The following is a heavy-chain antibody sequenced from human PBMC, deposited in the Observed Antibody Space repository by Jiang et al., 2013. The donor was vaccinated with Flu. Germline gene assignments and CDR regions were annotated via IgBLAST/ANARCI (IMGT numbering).Heavy chain of an antibody. CDR2: IYYSGST. CDR3: ASRVGFGDRSGFWYFDL. D-gene: IGHD3-10*01. Sequence: VLLKPSETLSLTCAVYGGSFSGYYWSWIRQPPGKGLEWIGYIYYSGSTNYNPSLKSRVTISVDTSKNQFSLKLSSVTAADTAVYYCASRVGFGDRSGFWYFDLWGRGTLVTVSS. CDR1: GGSFSGYY. V-gene: IGHV4-59*01. J-gene: IGHJ2*01.